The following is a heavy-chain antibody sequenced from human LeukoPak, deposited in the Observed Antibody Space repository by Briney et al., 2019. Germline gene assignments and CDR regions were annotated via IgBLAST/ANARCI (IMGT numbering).Heavy chain of an antibody. V-gene: IGHV3-23*01. J-gene: IGHJ4*02. Sequence: GGSLRLSCAASGFTFSSYAMTWVRQAPGKGLEWVSSISGSGGDTYYGDSVKGRFTISRDNSKNTLYLQMNSLRAEDTAVYYCAKDNREYYDFWSGYWGPLDYWGQGTLVTVSS. CDR1: GFTFSSYA. D-gene: IGHD3-3*01. CDR2: ISGSGGDT. CDR3: AKDNREYYDFWSGYWGPLDY.